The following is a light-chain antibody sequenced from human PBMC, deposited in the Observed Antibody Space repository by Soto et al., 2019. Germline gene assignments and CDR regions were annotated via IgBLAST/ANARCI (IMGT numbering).Light chain of an antibody. CDR2: AAT. CDR1: QGISNY. V-gene: IGKV1-27*01. J-gene: IGKJ5*01. CDR3: RKNARAPRP. Sequence: DVQMTQSPSSLSASVGDRVIITCQASQGISNYLVWYQHKPGNAPKVLIYAATTLQSGVPSRFSGSGSGTHCILTITRLKPDDVATYYCRKNARAPRPVGQGTRLKL.